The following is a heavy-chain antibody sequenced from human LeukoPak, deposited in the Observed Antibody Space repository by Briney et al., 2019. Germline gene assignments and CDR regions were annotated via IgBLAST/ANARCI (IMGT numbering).Heavy chain of an antibody. V-gene: IGHV3-23*01. Sequence: GGSLRLSCAASGFTFSSYSMSWVRQAPGKGLEWVSGISGSGGSTYYADSVKGRFTISRDNSKNTLYLQMNSLRAEDTAVYYCAKGGEMATIYEYFQHWGQGTLVTVSS. D-gene: IGHD5-24*01. CDR3: AKGGEMATIYEYFQH. CDR1: GFTFSSYS. CDR2: ISGSGGST. J-gene: IGHJ1*01.